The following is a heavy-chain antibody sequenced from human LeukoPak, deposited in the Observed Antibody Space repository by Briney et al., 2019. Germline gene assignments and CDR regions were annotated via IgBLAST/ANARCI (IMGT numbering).Heavy chain of an antibody. Sequence: GGSLRLSCADSGYTFSSYAMHWVRQAPGKGLEWVVVISYDGSNKYYADSVKGRFTISRDNSKNTLYLQMNSLRAEDTAVYYCAKGSKISEVVTAIDYWGPGTLVTVSS. CDR1: GYTFSSYA. CDR3: AKGSKISEVVTAIDY. D-gene: IGHD2-21*02. CDR2: ISYDGSNK. J-gene: IGHJ4*02. V-gene: IGHV3-30*04.